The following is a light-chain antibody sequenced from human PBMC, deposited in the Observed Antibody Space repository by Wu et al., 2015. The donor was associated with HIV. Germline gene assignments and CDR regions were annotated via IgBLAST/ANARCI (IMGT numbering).Light chain of an antibody. Sequence: DIQMTQSPSTLSASIGDRVTITCRASQSISTALAWYQQKPGKAPRVLIYKASNLESGVPSRFSGSGSGTEFTLTINSLQPDDIATYYCQQYYTYETFGQGTKVEIK. CDR1: QSISTA. CDR3: QQYYTYET. CDR2: KAS. J-gene: IGKJ1*01. V-gene: IGKV1-5*03.